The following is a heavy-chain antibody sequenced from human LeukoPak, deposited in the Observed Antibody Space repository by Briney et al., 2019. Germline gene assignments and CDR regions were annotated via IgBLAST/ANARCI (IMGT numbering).Heavy chain of an antibody. CDR3: ARWVRTVTTYSHYYYYYMDV. V-gene: IGHV4-34*01. CDR2: INHSGST. J-gene: IGHJ6*03. D-gene: IGHD4-17*01. Sequence: SETLSLTCAVNGGSFSGYYWTWIRQSPGKGLEWIGEINHSGSTNYNPSLKSRVTISVDTSKNQFSLKLSSVTAADTAVYYCARWVRTVTTYSHYYYYYMDVWGKGTTVTVSS. CDR1: GGSFSGYY.